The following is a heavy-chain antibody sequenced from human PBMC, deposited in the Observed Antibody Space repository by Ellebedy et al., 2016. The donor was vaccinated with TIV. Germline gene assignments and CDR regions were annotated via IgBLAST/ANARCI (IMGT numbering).Heavy chain of an antibody. V-gene: IGHV1-18*01. CDR3: ATATTFIGVDY. Sequence: AASVKVSCKASGYTFTNYGISWVRQAPGQGLEWLGWIGAYNGNTNYAPKLQGRVTMTTDTSTSTAYMELRSLRYDDTAVYYCATATTFIGVDYWGQGTLVTVSS. CDR2: IGAYNGNT. D-gene: IGHD1-1*01. J-gene: IGHJ4*02. CDR1: GYTFTNYG.